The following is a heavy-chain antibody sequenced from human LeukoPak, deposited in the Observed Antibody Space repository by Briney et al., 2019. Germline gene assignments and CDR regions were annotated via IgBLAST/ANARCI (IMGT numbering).Heavy chain of an antibody. J-gene: IGHJ6*02. D-gene: IGHD4-17*01. CDR2: IIPIFGTA. CDR1: GGTFSSCA. Sequence: EASVKVSCKASGGTFSSCAISWVRQAPGQGLEWMGGIIPIFGTANYAQKFQGRVTITADESTSTAYMELSSLRSEDTAVYYCASLTTVTTKDYYYYGMDVWGQGTTVTVSS. V-gene: IGHV1-69*13. CDR3: ASLTTVTTKDYYYYGMDV.